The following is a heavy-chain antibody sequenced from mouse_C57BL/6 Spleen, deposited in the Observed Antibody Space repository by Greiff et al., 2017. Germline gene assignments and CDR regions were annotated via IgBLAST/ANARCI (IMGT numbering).Heavy chain of an antibody. V-gene: IGHV1-76*01. J-gene: IGHJ4*01. D-gene: IGHD4-1*01. CDR3: ARGDTGPLDY. Sequence: VQLVESGAELVRPGASVKLSCKASGYTFTDYYINWVKQRPGQGLEWIARIYPGSGNTYYNEKFKGKATLTAEKSSSTAYMQLSSLTSEDSAVYFSARGDTGPLDYWGQGTSVTVSS. CDR2: IYPGSGNT. CDR1: GYTFTDYY.